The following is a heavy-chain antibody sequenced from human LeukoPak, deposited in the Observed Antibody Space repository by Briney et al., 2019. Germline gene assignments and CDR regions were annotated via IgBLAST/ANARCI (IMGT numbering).Heavy chain of an antibody. V-gene: IGHV3-23*01. Sequence: GGSLRLSCAASGFTFSSYAMSWVRQAPGKGLEWVSAISGSGGSTYYADSVKGRFTISRDNSKNTLYLQMNSLRAEDTAVYYCAKRRIAVDGPWYFDLWGRGTLVTVSS. CDR3: AKRRIAVDGPWYFDL. D-gene: IGHD6-19*01. J-gene: IGHJ2*01. CDR2: ISGSGGST. CDR1: GFTFSSYA.